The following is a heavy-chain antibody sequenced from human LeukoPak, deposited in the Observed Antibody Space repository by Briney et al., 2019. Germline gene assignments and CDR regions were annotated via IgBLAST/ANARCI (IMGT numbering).Heavy chain of an antibody. CDR1: GGSFSGYY. Sequence: PSETLSLTCAVYGGSFSGYYWSWIRQPPGKGLEWIGEINHSGSTNYNPSLKSRVTISVDTSKNQFSLKLSSVTAADTAVYYCARRRKTTITMVRGVIISTPYWFDPWGQGTLVTVSS. CDR3: ARRRKTTITMVRGVIISTPYWFDP. V-gene: IGHV4-34*01. CDR2: INHSGST. D-gene: IGHD3-10*01. J-gene: IGHJ5*02.